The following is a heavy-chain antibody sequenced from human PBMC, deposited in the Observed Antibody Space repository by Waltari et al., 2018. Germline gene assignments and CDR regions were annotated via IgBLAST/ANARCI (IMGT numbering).Heavy chain of an antibody. CDR1: EFTFSSYW. CDR3: ARYLVDY. D-gene: IGHD2-8*02. CDR2: IKQDGRDK. Sequence: EVQLVESGGGLVQPGGSLRRSCAASEFTFSSYWMSWVRQAPGKGLGWVATIKQDGRDKYYGDSVKGRVSVSRDNAKNSLFLQMCSLRAEDTAVYSCARYLVDYWGQGTLVTVSS. J-gene: IGHJ4*02. V-gene: IGHV3-7*01.